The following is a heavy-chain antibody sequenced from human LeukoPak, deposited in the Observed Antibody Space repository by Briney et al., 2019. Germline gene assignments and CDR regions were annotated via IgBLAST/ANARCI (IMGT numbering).Heavy chain of an antibody. CDR3: AKDQSLGYCSSTSCIWSGSHAFNI. D-gene: IGHD2-2*01. J-gene: IGHJ3*02. V-gene: IGHV1-8*01. CDR1: GYTFTSYD. Sequence: GASVKVSCKASGYTFTSYDINWVRQATGQGLEWMGWMNPNSGNTGYAQKFQGRVTMTRNTSISTAYMELSSLRAEDTAVYYCAKDQSLGYCSSTSCIWSGSHAFNIWGQGTMVTVSS. CDR2: MNPNSGNT.